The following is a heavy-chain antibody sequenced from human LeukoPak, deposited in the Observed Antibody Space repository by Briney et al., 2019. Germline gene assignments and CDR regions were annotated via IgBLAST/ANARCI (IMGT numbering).Heavy chain of an antibody. CDR2: INPNSGGT. D-gene: IGHD2-2*01. V-gene: IGHV1-2*02. Sequence: GASVKVSCKAFGYTFTGYYMHWVRQAPGQGLEWMGWINPNSGGTDYAQKFQGRVTMTRDTSISTAYMELSRLRSDDTAVYYCARDLVPVAPKVRDYWGQGTLVTVSS. J-gene: IGHJ4*02. CDR3: ARDLVPVAPKVRDY. CDR1: GYTFTGYY.